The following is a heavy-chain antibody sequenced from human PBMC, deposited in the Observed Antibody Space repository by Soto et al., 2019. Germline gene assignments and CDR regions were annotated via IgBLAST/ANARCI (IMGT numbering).Heavy chain of an antibody. D-gene: IGHD5-12*01. CDR1: TXXDYY. Sequence: TXXDYYMSWIRQAPGKGLEWVSYISSSSSYTNYADSVKGRFTISRDNAKNSLYMQMNSLRAEDTAVYYCARDSRLYRGYDYFDYWGQGTLVTVSS. CDR2: ISSSSSYT. J-gene: IGHJ4*02. CDR3: ARDSRLYRGYDYFDY. V-gene: IGHV3-11*05.